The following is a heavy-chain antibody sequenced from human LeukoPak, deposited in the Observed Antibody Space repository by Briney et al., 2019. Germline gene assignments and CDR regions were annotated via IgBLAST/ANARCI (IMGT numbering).Heavy chain of an antibody. CDR1: GGTFSSYA. V-gene: IGHV1-69*13. CDR2: IIPIFSTA. D-gene: IGHD3-9*01. CDR3: ASYYDILTGYYFDP. J-gene: IGHJ5*02. Sequence: GASVKVSCKASGGTFSSYAISWVRQAPGQGLEWMGGIIPIFSTANYAQKFQGRVTITADESTSTAYMELSSLRSEDTAIYYCASYYDILTGYYFDPWGQGTLVTVSS.